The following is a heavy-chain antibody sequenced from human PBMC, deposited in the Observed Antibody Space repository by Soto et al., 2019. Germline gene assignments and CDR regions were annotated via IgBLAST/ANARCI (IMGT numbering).Heavy chain of an antibody. V-gene: IGHV3-11*01. Sequence: DGYMSSIRQAPGKGLEWVSYISSSGSTIYYADSVKGRFTISRDNAKNSLYLQMNSLRAEDTAVYYCASQSYGDYADYWGPGHLVPLSS. CDR3: ASQSYGDYADY. D-gene: IGHD4-17*01. CDR1: DGY. J-gene: IGHJ4*02. CDR2: ISSSGSTI.